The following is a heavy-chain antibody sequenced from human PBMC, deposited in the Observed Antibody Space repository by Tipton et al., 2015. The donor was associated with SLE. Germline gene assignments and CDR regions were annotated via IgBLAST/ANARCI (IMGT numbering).Heavy chain of an antibody. Sequence: QLVQSGAEVKKPGASVKVSCRASGYTFTGFYIHWVRQAPGQGLEWMGRINPNSGGADFAQKFQGGVTLTRDTSISTAYLQWSSLKASDTAMYYCATGLPTGFDYWGQGTLVTVSS. V-gene: IGHV1-2*06. CDR1: GYTFTGFY. CDR3: ATGLPTGFDY. CDR2: INPNSGGA. J-gene: IGHJ4*02.